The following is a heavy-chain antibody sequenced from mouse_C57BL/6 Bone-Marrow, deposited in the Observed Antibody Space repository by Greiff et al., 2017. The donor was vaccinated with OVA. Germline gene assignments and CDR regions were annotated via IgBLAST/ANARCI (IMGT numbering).Heavy chain of an antibody. CDR1: GYTFTDYY. D-gene: IGHD1-1*01. CDR3: ARSYYGSSYAWFAY. Sequence: EVQLVESGPVLVKPGASVKMSCKASGYTFTDYYMNWVKQSHGKSLEWIGVINPYNGGTSYNQKFKGKATLTVDKSSSTAYMELNSLTSEDSAVYYCARSYYGSSYAWFAYWGQGTLVTVSA. V-gene: IGHV1-19*01. J-gene: IGHJ3*01. CDR2: INPYNGGT.